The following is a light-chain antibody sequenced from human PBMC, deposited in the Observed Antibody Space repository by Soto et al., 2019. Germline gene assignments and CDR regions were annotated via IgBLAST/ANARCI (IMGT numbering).Light chain of an antibody. CDR2: DAS. Sequence: DIQMRQSPSTLSASVGDPVPVTGRASQSVSGWLAWYQQKPGEAPKLLIYDASALPRGVPSRFSGSGSGTKFTLTIASLQPDEFATYYCQQYETFSGTVGTGTKVDI. CDR3: QQYETFSGT. J-gene: IGKJ1*01. V-gene: IGKV1-5*01. CDR1: QSVSGW.